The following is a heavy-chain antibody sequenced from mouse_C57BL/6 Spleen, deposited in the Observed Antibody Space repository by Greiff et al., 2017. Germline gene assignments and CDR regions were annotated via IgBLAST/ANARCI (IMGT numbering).Heavy chain of an antibody. J-gene: IGHJ2*01. CDR2: INPGSGGT. CDR1: GYAFTNYL. V-gene: IGHV1-54*01. Sequence: QVQLKQSGAELVRPGTSVKVSCKASGYAFTNYLIERVKQRPGQGLEWIGVINPGSGGTNYNEKFKGKATLTADKSSSTAYMQLSSLTSEDSAVYFCARAGFPYYFDYWGQGTTLTVSS. CDR3: ARAGFPYYFDY.